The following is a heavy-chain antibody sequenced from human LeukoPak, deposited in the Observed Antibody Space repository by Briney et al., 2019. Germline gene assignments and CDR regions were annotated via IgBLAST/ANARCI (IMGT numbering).Heavy chain of an antibody. CDR2: INHSGST. CDR1: GGSFSGYY. CDR3: ARGAAFLGGSDLDY. J-gene: IGHJ4*02. D-gene: IGHD3-3*02. V-gene: IGHV4-34*01. Sequence: SETLSLTCAVYGGSFSGYYWSWIRQPPGKGLEWIGEINHSGSTNYNPSLKSRVTISVDASKNQFSLKLSSVTAADTAVYYCARGAAFLGGSDLDYWGQGTLVTVSS.